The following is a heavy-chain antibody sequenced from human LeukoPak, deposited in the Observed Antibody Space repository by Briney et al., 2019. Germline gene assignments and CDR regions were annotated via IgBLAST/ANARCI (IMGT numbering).Heavy chain of an antibody. Sequence: GGSLRLSCAASGFTFSSYGMHWVRQAPGKGLEWVAVAWHDGSNKYYADSVKGRFTISRDNSKNTLYLQMNSLRAEDTAVYYCVRDRSYGGNSAAFDYWGQGTLVTVSS. CDR3: VRDRSYGGNSAAFDY. D-gene: IGHD4-23*01. J-gene: IGHJ4*02. V-gene: IGHV3-33*01. CDR2: AWHDGSNK. CDR1: GFTFSSYG.